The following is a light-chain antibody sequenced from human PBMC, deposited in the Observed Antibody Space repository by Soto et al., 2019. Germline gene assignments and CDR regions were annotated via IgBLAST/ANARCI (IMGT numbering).Light chain of an antibody. CDR2: GNS. V-gene: IGLV1-40*01. Sequence: QSVLTQPPSVSGAPGQRVTIFCTGSSSNIGATYDVQWYQQLPGTAPKLLIYGNSNRSSGVPDRFSGSKSGTSASLAITGLQADDEADYYCQSYDSSLSAHYVFGTGTKVTVL. J-gene: IGLJ1*01. CDR1: SSNIGATYD. CDR3: QSYDSSLSAHYV.